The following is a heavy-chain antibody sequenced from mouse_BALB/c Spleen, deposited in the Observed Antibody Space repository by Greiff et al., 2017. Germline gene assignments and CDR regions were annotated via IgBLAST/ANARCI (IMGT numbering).Heavy chain of an antibody. CDR2: ISYSGST. CDR3: ARGGSSYVYAMDY. Sequence: EVKLQESGPSLVKPSQTLSLTCSVTGDSITSGYWNWIRKFPGNKLEYMGYISYSGSTYYNPSLKSRISITRDTSKNQYYLQLNSVTTEDTATYYCARGGSSYVYAMDYWGQGTSVTVSS. D-gene: IGHD1-1*01. J-gene: IGHJ4*01. V-gene: IGHV3-8*02. CDR1: GDSITSGY.